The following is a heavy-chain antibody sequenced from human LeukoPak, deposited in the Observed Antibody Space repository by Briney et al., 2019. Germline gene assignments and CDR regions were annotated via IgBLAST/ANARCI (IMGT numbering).Heavy chain of an antibody. CDR2: IRYDGSNK. V-gene: IGHV3-30*02. J-gene: IGHJ4*02. CDR1: GFTFSRYG. CDR3: AKDKTYYYDSSGYSPMDY. D-gene: IGHD3-22*01. Sequence: GGSLRLSCAASGFTFSRYGMHWVRQAPGKGLEWVAFIRYDGSNKYYADSVKGRFTISRDNSKNTLYLQMNSLRAEDTAVYYCAKDKTYYYDSSGYSPMDYWGQGTLVTVSS.